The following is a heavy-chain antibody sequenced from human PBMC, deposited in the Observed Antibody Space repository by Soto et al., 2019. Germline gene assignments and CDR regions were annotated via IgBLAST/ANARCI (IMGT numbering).Heavy chain of an antibody. CDR3: VIEYRPGFPAD. CDR1: GLTFNSYE. V-gene: IGHV3-48*03. D-gene: IGHD3-10*01. CDR2: ISSGGGTT. J-gene: IGHJ4*02. Sequence: GGNLRISCAASGLTFNSYEMNWVRQAPGKGLEWVSYISSGGGTTYYADSVKGRFTISRDNAKNSLYLQMNSLRAEDTALYYCVIEYRPGFPADWCQATLVTVSS.